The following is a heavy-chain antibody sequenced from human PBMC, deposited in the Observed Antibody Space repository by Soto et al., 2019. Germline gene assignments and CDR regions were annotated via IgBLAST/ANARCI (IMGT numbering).Heavy chain of an antibody. CDR2: ISSSSSTI. Sequence: EVQLVESGGGLVQPGGSLRLSCAASGFTFSSYSMNWVRQAPGKGLEWVSYISSSSSTIYYADSVKGRFTISRDNAKNSLYLQMNSLRAEDTAVYYCARDAVVPAAGYYFDYWGQGTLVTVSS. CDR3: ARDAVVPAAGYYFDY. CDR1: GFTFSSYS. V-gene: IGHV3-48*01. D-gene: IGHD2-2*01. J-gene: IGHJ4*02.